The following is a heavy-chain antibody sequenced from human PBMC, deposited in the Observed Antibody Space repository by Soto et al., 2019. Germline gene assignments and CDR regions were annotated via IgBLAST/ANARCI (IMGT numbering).Heavy chain of an antibody. J-gene: IGHJ4*02. Sequence: EVQLVESGGALVQPGGSLRLSCAPSGFTLSDHYMDWVRQAPGKGLEWVGRVRNRGHGDTIEYAASVKGRFTISRDDSKNSLSLQMNSLKADDTAMYYCVSHQWGAGYWGQGTLVTVSS. CDR2: VRNRGHGDTI. CDR3: VSHQWGAGY. V-gene: IGHV3-72*01. CDR1: GFTLSDHY. D-gene: IGHD1-26*01.